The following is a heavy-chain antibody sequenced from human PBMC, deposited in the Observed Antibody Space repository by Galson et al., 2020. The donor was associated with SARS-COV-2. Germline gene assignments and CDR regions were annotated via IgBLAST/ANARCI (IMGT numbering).Heavy chain of an antibody. J-gene: IGHJ4*02. CDR1: GFTFDDYT. D-gene: IGHD5-12*01. Sequence: GGSLRLSCAASGFTFDDYTMHWVRQAPGKGLEWVSLISWDGGSTYYADSVKGRFTISRDNSKNSLYLQMNSLRTEDTALYYCAKDPEMATRYSYVDYWGQGTLVTVSS. V-gene: IGHV3-43*01. CDR2: ISWDGGST. CDR3: AKDPEMATRYSYVDY.